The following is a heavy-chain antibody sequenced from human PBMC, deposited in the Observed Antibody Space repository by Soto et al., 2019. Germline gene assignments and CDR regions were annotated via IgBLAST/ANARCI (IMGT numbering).Heavy chain of an antibody. Sequence: WETLSLTCAVYGGSFSSYYWSWIRQPPGKGLEWIGYIYYSGSTNYNPSLKSRVSISLDTSKNQFSLKLSSVTAADTAVYYCARTYDGSGPNSGGYAFDIWGQGTMVTVS. CDR2: IYYSGST. CDR3: ARTYDGSGPNSGGYAFDI. CDR1: GGSFSSYY. V-gene: IGHV4-59*01. J-gene: IGHJ3*02. D-gene: IGHD3-22*01.